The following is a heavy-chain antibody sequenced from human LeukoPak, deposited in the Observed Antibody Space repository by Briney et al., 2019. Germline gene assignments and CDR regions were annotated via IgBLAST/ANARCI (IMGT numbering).Heavy chain of an antibody. Sequence: SETLSLTCTVSGGSIISYYWSWIRQPAGKGLEWIGRIYTSGYTNYNPSLRSRVTMSVDTSKNQFSLKLSSVTAADTAVYYCAGVASSSWKNWGQGTLVTVSS. CDR1: GGSIISYY. D-gene: IGHD6-13*01. CDR3: AGVASSSWKN. J-gene: IGHJ4*02. V-gene: IGHV4-4*07. CDR2: IYTSGYT.